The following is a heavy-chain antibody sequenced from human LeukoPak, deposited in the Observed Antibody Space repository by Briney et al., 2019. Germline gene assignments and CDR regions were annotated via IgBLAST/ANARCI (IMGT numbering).Heavy chain of an antibody. CDR1: GGSFSGYY. CDR3: ARLPQPKYCSSTSCYTGRGTGYYYMDV. D-gene: IGHD2-2*02. V-gene: IGHV4-34*01. Sequence: PSETLSLTCAVYGGSFSGYYWSWIRQPPGKGLEWIGEINHSGSTNYNPSLKSRVTISVDTSKNQFSLKLSSVTAADTAVYYCARLPQPKYCSSTSCYTGRGTGYYYMDVWGEGTTVTVSS. CDR2: INHSGST. J-gene: IGHJ6*03.